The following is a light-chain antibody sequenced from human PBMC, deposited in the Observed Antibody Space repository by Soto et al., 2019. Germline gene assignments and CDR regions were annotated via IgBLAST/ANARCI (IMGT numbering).Light chain of an antibody. CDR3: MQALQSWT. CDR2: LGS. Sequence: DVVLTQSPLSLPVTPGEPASISCRSSQSLLHNNGYHYLAWYLQRPGQSPQLLIYLGSNRASGVPDRFSGSGSGTDFTLNISRVEADDIGVYYCMQALQSWTFGQGTKVEIK. J-gene: IGKJ1*01. CDR1: QSLLHNNGYHY. V-gene: IGKV2-28*01.